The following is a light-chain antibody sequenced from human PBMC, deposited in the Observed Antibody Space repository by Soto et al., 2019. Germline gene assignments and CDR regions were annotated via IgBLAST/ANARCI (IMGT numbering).Light chain of an antibody. CDR1: QSVSSSY. V-gene: IGKV3-20*01. CDR2: GAS. J-gene: IGKJ1*01. Sequence: EIVLTQSPGTLSLSPGERATLSCRASQSVSSSYLGWYQQKPGQAPRLLIYGASNRATGITDRFSGSGFGTDFTLTISRLEPEDFAMYYCQQYGSSPWTFGQGTKVEIK. CDR3: QQYGSSPWT.